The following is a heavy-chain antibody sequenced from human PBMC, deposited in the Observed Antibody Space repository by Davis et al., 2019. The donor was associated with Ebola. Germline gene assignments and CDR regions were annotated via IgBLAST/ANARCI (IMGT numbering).Heavy chain of an antibody. CDR2: INHSGST. J-gene: IGHJ5*02. V-gene: IGHV4-39*07. CDR3: AREASRDWFDP. Sequence: PSETLSLTCTVSGGSVSSGSYYWSWIRQPPGKGLEWIGEINHSGSTNYNPSLKSRVTISVDTSKNQFSLKLSSVTAADTAVYYCAREASRDWFDPWGQGTLVTVSS. CDR1: GGSVSSGSYY. D-gene: IGHD6-13*01.